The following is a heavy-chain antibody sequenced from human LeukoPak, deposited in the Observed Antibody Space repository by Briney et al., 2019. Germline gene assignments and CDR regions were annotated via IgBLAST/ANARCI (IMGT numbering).Heavy chain of an antibody. V-gene: IGHV3-23*01. D-gene: IGHD2-15*01. CDR1: GFTFSSYA. J-gene: IGHJ4*02. CDR2: ISGSGGST. CDR3: ARASGGTCYSGVDY. Sequence: PGGSLRLSCAASGFTFSSYAMSWVRQAPGKGLEWVSAISGSGGSTYYADSVKGRFTISRDNSKNTLSLQMSSLRAEDTAVYYCARASGGTCYSGVDYWGQGTLVTVSS.